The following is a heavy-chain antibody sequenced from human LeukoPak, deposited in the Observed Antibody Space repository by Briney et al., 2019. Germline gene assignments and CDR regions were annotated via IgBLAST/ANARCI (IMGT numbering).Heavy chain of an antibody. V-gene: IGHV3-48*01. D-gene: IGHD3-22*01. J-gene: IGHJ4*02. CDR1: GFTFSSYS. CDR2: ISSSSSTI. Sequence: GGSLRLSCAASGFTFSSYSMNWVRQAPGKGLEWVSYISSSSSTIYYADSVKGRFTISRDNAKNSLSLQMNSLRAEDTAVYYCARGNYYDSSGHYGYWGQGTLVTVSS. CDR3: ARGNYYDSSGHYGY.